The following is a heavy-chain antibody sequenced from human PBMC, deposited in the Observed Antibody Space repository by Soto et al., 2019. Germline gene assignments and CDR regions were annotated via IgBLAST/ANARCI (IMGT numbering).Heavy chain of an antibody. CDR2: ISGSGGST. CDR3: AKGGNTAMFTGSAP. D-gene: IGHD5-18*01. V-gene: IGHV3-23*01. CDR1: GFTFSSYA. J-gene: IGHJ5*02. Sequence: GGSLRLSCAASGFTFSSYAMSWVRQAPGKGLEWVSAISGSGGSTYYADSVKGRFTISRDNSKNTLYLQMNSLRAEDTAVYYWAKGGNTAMFTGSAPGGQGPWVTVSS.